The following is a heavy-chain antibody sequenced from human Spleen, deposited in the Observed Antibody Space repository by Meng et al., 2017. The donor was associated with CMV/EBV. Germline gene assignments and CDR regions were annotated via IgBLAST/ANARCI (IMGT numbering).Heavy chain of an antibody. Sequence: GESLKISCAASGFTFSNYAMHWVRQAPGKGLEWVAVISYDGTKKYYAESVEGRFTISRDKSKSTLFLQMNSLRAEETAVYYCARSQWAYDSSGYYGEDGMDVWGQGTTVTVSS. D-gene: IGHD3-22*01. J-gene: IGHJ6*02. CDR3: ARSQWAYDSSGYYGEDGMDV. CDR1: GFTFSNYA. V-gene: IGHV3-30*04. CDR2: ISYDGTKK.